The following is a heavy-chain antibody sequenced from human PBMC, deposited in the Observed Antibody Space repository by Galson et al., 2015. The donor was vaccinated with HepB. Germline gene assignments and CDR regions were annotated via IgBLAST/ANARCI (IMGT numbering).Heavy chain of an antibody. CDR3: ARGTTWDGNFDF. V-gene: IGHV4-31*03. D-gene: IGHD4-17*01. Sequence: TLSLTCTVSGGSISSGGYYWSWIRQHPEKGLEWIGYIYYTGSTHYNPSLKSRVTMSLDTSKNQFSLRLYSVTAADTAVYYCARGTTWDGNFDFWGQGTLVAVSS. CDR1: GGSISSGGYY. CDR2: IYYTGST. J-gene: IGHJ4*02.